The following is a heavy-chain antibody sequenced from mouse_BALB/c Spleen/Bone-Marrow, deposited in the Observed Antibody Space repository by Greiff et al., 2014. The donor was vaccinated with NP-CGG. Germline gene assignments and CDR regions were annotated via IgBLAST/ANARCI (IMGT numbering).Heavy chain of an antibody. CDR3: GRGGNWDDFDV. V-gene: IGHV5-17*02. CDR2: ISSGSSAI. CDR1: GFTFSTFG. Sequence: EVQVVESGGGLVQPGGSRKLSCAASGFTFSTFGMHWVRQAPEKGLEWVGYISSGSSAIFYADKLKGRFTISRDNPENTLFLQMTSLRSEDTAMYYCGRGGNWDDFDVWGAGTTVTVSS. D-gene: IGHD4-1*01. J-gene: IGHJ1*01.